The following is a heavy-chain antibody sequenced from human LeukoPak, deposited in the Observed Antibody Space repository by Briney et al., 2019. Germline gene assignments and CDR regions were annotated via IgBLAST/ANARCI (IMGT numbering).Heavy chain of an antibody. CDR1: GGSISSGGYY. Sequence: SQTLSLTCTVSGGSISSGGYYWSWIRQHPGKGLEWIGYIYYSGSTYYNPSLKSRVTISVDTSKNQFSLKLSSVTAAATAVYYCASGYCSGGSCEKRALQAPISAFDIWGQGTMVTVSS. V-gene: IGHV4-31*03. CDR3: ASGYCSGGSCEKRALQAPISAFDI. CDR2: IYYSGST. J-gene: IGHJ3*02. D-gene: IGHD2-15*01.